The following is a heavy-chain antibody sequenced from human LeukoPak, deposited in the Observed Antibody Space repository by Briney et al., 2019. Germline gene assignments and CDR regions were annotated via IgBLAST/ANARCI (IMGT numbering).Heavy chain of an antibody. CDR1: GFTISFYW. D-gene: IGHD3-10*01. J-gene: IGHJ4*02. CDR3: VRDGGYYGPDS. V-gene: IGHV3-7*04. CDR2: INQVASEK. Sequence: GGSLRLSCAASGFTISFYWMSWVRQAPGKGLEWVANINQVASEKNYVDSAKGRFTISRDNAKNSLYLQMNSVRAEDTAMYCCVRDGGYYGPDSWGQGALVSVSS.